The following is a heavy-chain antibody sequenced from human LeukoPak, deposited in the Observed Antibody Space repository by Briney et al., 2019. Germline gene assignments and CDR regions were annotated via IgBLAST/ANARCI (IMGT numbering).Heavy chain of an antibody. CDR3: AKPISNGLLGPNI. D-gene: IGHD2-21*01. CDR1: GFTFSSYA. CDR2: ISYDGSNK. V-gene: IGHV3-30*04. Sequence: GGSLRLSCAASGFTFSSYAMHWVCQAPGKGLEWVAVISYDGSNKYYADSVKGRFTISRDKSKNTLYLQMNSLRAEDTAVYYCAKPISNGLLGPNIWGQGTMVTVSS. J-gene: IGHJ3*02.